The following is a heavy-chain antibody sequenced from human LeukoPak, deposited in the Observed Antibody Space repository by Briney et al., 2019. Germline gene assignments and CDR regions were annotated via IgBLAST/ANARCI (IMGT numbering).Heavy chain of an antibody. CDR1: GFTVSSNY. V-gene: IGHV3-66*01. J-gene: IGHJ3*02. CDR2: IYSGGST. Sequence: GGSLRLSCAASGFTVSSNYVSWVRQAPGKGLEWVSVIYSGGSTYYADSVKGRFTISRDNSKNTLYLQMNSLRAEDTAVYYCASDILTGSFGAFDIWGQGTMVTVSS. D-gene: IGHD3-9*01. CDR3: ASDILTGSFGAFDI.